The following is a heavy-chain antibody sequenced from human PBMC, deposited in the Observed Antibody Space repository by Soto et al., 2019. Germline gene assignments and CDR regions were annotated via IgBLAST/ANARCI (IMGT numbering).Heavy chain of an antibody. CDR2: ISGSGGST. D-gene: IGHD2-21*01. CDR3: VRGGGGGLFEH. CDR1: GFTFSSYA. J-gene: IGHJ4*02. Sequence: GSLRLSCAASGFTFSSYAMSWVRQAPGKGLEWVSAISGSGGSTYYADSVKGRFTISRDNTESSLFLQMNSLGVDDTAVYSCVRGGGGGLFEHWGQGVLVTVSS. V-gene: IGHV3-23*01.